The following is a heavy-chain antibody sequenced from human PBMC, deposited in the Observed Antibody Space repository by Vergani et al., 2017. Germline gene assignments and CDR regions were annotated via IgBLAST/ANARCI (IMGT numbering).Heavy chain of an antibody. D-gene: IGHD1-26*01. CDR2: ISSSSSYI. CDR1: GFTFSSYS. CDR3: ARDGGGSYYDYYYYYMDV. Sequence: EVQLVESGGGLVKPGGSLRLSCAASGFTFSSYSMNWVRQAPGKGLEWVSSISSSSSYIYYAYSVKGRFTISRDNAKNSLYLQMNSLRAEDTAVYYCARDGGGSYYDYYYYYMDVWGKGTTVTVSS. J-gene: IGHJ6*03. V-gene: IGHV3-21*01.